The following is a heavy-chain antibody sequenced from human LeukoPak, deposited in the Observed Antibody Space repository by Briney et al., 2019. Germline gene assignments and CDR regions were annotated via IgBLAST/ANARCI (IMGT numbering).Heavy chain of an antibody. CDR1: GFTFSSYA. Sequence: GRSLRLSCAASGFTFSSYAMHWVRQAPGKGLEWVSVIYSGGSTYYADSVKGRFTISRDNSKNTLYLQMNSLRAEDTAVYNCATAELTGTDAFYIWGQGTMVTVSS. CDR2: IYSGGST. CDR3: ATAELTGTDAFYI. V-gene: IGHV3-53*01. D-gene: IGHD1-20*01. J-gene: IGHJ3*02.